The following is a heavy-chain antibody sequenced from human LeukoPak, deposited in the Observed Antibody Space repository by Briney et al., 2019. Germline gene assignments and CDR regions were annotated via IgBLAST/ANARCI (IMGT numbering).Heavy chain of an antibody. CDR3: ARGVIGGYFDY. V-gene: IGHV4-59*01. CDR1: GGSISSYY. CDR2: IYYSGTT. J-gene: IGHJ4*02. Sequence: PSETLSLTCTVSGGSISSYYWNWIRQPPGKGLEWIGYIYYSGTTKHNPSLKSRVTISVDTSKNQFSLKLKSVTAADTAVYYCARGVIGGYFDYWGQGTLVTVSS. D-gene: IGHD3-22*01.